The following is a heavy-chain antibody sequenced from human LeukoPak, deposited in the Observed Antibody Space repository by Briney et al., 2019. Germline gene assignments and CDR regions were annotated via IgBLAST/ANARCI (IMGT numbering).Heavy chain of an antibody. CDR1: GFTFSSYG. J-gene: IGHJ4*02. CDR3: AKGGGSVWKVELLFDS. CDR2: IGGSGFST. V-gene: IGHV3-23*01. Sequence: PGGSLRLSCAASGFTFSSYGMNWVRQAPGKGLEWVSAIGGSGFSTYYADSVKGRFTVSRDNSKNTVYLQMNSLRGEDTAAYYCAKGGGSVWKVELLFDSWGQGTLVTVSS. D-gene: IGHD6-19*01.